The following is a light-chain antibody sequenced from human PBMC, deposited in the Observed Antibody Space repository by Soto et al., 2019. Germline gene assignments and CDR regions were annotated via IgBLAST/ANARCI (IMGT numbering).Light chain of an antibody. CDR3: QTWGTGIRV. J-gene: IGLJ3*02. Sequence: QSVLPKSPSASASLGASVKLTCTLSGGHSSYAIAWHQQQPEKGPRYLMKLNSDGSHSKGDGIPDRFSGSSSGAERYLAISSLQSEDEADYYCQTWGTGIRVFGGGTKLTVL. V-gene: IGLV4-69*01. CDR2: LNSDGSH. CDR1: GGHSSYA.